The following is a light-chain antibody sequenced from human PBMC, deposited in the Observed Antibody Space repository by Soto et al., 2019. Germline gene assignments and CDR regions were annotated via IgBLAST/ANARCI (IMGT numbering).Light chain of an antibody. CDR2: GAS. CDR3: QHYGTAPGT. CDR1: QSIDSNY. J-gene: IGKJ1*01. V-gene: IGKV3-20*01. Sequence: EIVLTQSPGTLSLSPGERATLSCRASQSIDSNYLGWYQQKTGQTPRLLIYGASSRATGIPDRFSGSGSGTDFTLTSSRLEPEDFAVYYCQHYGTAPGTFGQGTKVEIK.